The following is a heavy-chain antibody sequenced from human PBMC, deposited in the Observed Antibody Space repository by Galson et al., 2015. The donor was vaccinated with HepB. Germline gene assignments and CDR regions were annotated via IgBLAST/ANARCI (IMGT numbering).Heavy chain of an antibody. D-gene: IGHD3-9*01. J-gene: IGHJ6*02. V-gene: IGHV3-21*01. CDR1: GFTFSSYN. CDR2: ISRSSSYI. CDR3: ARTLILLRFFDWFSDV. Sequence: SLRLPCAASGFTFSSYNMHWVRQAPGKGLEWVSSISRSSSYIYYADSVKGRFTIFRDSAKNSLYLQMNSLRAEDTAVYYCARTLILLRFFDWFSDVWGQGTTVTVSS.